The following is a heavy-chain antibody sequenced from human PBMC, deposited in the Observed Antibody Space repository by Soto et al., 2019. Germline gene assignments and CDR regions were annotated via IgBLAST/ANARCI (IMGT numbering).Heavy chain of an antibody. D-gene: IGHD2-15*01. J-gene: IGHJ4*02. CDR2: ISSSSSTI. CDR1: GFTFSSYS. CDR3: ARDEGSVVAAKTYYFDY. Sequence: GGSLRLSCAASGFTFSSYSMNWVRQAPGKGLEWVSYISSSSSTIYYADSVKGRFTISRDNAKNSLYLQMNSLRDEDTAVYYCARDEGSVVAAKTYYFDYWGQGTLVTVSS. V-gene: IGHV3-48*02.